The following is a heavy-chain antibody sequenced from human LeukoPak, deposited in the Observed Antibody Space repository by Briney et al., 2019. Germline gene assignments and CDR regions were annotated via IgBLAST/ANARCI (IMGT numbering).Heavy chain of an antibody. CDR2: IKEDGSEK. CDR1: GLTFSTYW. Sequence: GGSLRLSCAASGLTFSTYWMNWVRQAPGKGLEWVANIKEDGSEKYYVDSVKGRFTISRDNAKNSVYLQMNSLRAEDTAIYYCARNARGPGDYWGQGTVATVSS. D-gene: IGHD2-2*01. J-gene: IGHJ4*02. V-gene: IGHV3-7*01. CDR3: ARNARGPGDY.